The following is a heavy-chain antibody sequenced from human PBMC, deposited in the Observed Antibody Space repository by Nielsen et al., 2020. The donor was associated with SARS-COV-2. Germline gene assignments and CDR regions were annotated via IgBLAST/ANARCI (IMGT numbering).Heavy chain of an antibody. J-gene: IGHJ4*02. Sequence: GESLKISCAASGFTFSSYGMHWVRQAPGKGLEWVAVISYDGSNKYYADSVKGRFTISRDNSKNTLYLQMNSLRAEDTAVYYCARDPARNYLDYWGQGTLVTVSS. CDR3: ARDPARNYLDY. CDR1: GFTFSSYG. CDR2: ISYDGSNK. V-gene: IGHV3-30*03.